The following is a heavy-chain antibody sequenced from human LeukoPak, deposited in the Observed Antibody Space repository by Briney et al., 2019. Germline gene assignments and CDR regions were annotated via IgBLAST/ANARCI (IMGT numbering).Heavy chain of an antibody. D-gene: IGHD1-26*01. CDR2: ISSSSSYI. CDR1: GFTFSSYS. V-gene: IGHV3-21*01. J-gene: IGHJ6*03. CDR3: ASAGHLSGSSGSYMDV. Sequence: GGSLRLSCAASGFTFSSYSMNWVRQAPGKGLEWVSSISSSSSYIYYADSVKGRFTISRDNAKNSLYLQMNSLRAEDTAVYYCASAGHLSGSSGSYMDVWGKGTTVTVSS.